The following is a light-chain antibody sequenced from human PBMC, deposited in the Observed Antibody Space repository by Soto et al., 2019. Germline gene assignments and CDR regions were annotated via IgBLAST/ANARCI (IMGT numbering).Light chain of an antibody. J-gene: IGLJ1*01. CDR2: DVS. Sequence: QSALTQPASVSGSPGQSIAISCTGTSSDVGGYNYVSWYQEHPGKAPKLIIYDVSNRPSGVSNRFSGSKSGNTASLTISGLQAEDEADHYCSSYVSSGTYVFGTGTKVTVL. CDR3: SSYVSSGTYV. V-gene: IGLV2-14*01. CDR1: SSDVGGYNY.